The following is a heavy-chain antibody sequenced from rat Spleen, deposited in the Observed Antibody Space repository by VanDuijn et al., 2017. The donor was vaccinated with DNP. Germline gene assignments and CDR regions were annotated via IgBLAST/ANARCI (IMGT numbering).Heavy chain of an antibody. CDR1: GYSITSNY. CDR2: ISYSGRT. Sequence: EVQLQESGPGLVKPSQSLSLTCSVTGYSITSNYWGWIRKFPGNKMEYIGHISYSGRTNYNPSLKSRFSITRDTSKNQFFLQLNSVTTEDTATYYCARGPNYGGYADYFDYWGQGVMVTVSS. D-gene: IGHD1-11*01. CDR3: ARGPNYGGYADYFDY. V-gene: IGHV3-1*01. J-gene: IGHJ2*01.